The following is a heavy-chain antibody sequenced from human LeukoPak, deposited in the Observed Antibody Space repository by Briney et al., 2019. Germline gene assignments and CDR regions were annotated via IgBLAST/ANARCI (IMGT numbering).Heavy chain of an antibody. V-gene: IGHV4-4*07. J-gene: IGHJ2*01. Sequence: SEPLSLTCTVSGGSISSYYWSWIRQPTGKGLEWIGRIYTSGSTTYNPSLKSRVTMSVDTSKNQFSLKLSSVTAADTAVYYCARCARNGYNYELWYFDLWGRGTLVTVSS. CDR2: IYTSGST. D-gene: IGHD5-24*01. CDR3: ARCARNGYNYELWYFDL. CDR1: GGSISSYY.